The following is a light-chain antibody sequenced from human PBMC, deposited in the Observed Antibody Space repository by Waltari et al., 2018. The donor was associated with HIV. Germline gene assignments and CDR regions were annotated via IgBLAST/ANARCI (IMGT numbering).Light chain of an antibody. CDR3: VLNVGRGSVV. J-gene: IGLJ2*01. Sequence: QTVVTQEPSFSVSPGGTVTLTCGLSSGSVSAQNYARWYQQIPVQAPLTLIHSTPTRSSGGSDRFTGSIFGNKAALTITGAQADDESDDYCVLNVGRGSVVFGGGTKLSVL. CDR1: SGSVSAQNY. V-gene: IGLV8-61*01. CDR2: STP.